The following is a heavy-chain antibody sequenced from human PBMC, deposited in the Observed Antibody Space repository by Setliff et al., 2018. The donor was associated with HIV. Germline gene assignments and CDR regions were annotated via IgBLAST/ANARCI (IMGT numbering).Heavy chain of an antibody. CDR3: AKRRRAPGTADLEAF. V-gene: IGHV5-51*01. D-gene: IGHD2-21*02. CDR2: IYPGDSDT. CDR1: GYSFTNYW. Sequence: GESLKISCKGSGYSFTNYWIGWVRQMPGKGLEWMGIIYPGDSDTRYSPSFQGQVTISADRSITTAYLQWRSLKTSDTAIYYCAKRRRAPGTADLEAFWGQGTLVTVSS. J-gene: IGHJ4*02.